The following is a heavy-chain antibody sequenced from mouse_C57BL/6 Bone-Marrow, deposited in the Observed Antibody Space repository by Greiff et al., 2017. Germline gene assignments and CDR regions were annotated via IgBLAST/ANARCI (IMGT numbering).Heavy chain of an antibody. V-gene: IGHV14-4*01. CDR3: TTVLYPYYFDY. CDR2: IDPENGDT. Sequence: EVQLQQSGAELVRPGASVKLSCTASGFNIKDDYMHWVKQRPEQGLEWIGWIDPENGDTEYASKFQGKATITADTSSNTAYLQLSSLTSEDTAVYYWTTVLYPYYFDYWGQGTTLTVSS. J-gene: IGHJ2*01. CDR1: GFNIKDDY. D-gene: IGHD2-12*01.